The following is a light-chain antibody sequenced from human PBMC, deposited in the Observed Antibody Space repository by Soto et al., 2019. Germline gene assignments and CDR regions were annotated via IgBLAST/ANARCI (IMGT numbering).Light chain of an antibody. CDR1: QNVSRIY. J-gene: IGKJ2*01. Sequence: EIALTQSPGTLSLSPVERATLSCRASQNVSRIYLAWYQQKPGQAPSLLIYGASSRATGIPDRFSGSGSWTDFTLTISRLETEDFAVYYCQQYGSSPPYTFGQGTKLEIK. CDR2: GAS. V-gene: IGKV3-20*01. CDR3: QQYGSSPPYT.